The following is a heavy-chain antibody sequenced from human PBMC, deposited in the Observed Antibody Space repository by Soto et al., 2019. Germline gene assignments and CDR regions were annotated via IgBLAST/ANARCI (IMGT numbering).Heavy chain of an antibody. CDR1: GFTFSSYG. CDR3: ARDDFCSSGSCRYFDY. V-gene: IGHV3-33*01. Sequence: PGGSLRLSCAASGFTFSSYGMHWVRQAPGKGLEWVAVIWYDGSNKYYADSVKGRFTISRDNSKNTLYLQMNSLRAEDTAVYYCARDDFCSSGSCRYFDYWGQGILVTVS. D-gene: IGHD2-15*01. J-gene: IGHJ4*02. CDR2: IWYDGSNK.